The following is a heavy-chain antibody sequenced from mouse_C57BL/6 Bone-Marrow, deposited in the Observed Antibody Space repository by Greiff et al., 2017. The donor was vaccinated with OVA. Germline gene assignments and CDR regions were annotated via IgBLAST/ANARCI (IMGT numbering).Heavy chain of an antibody. J-gene: IGHJ3*01. V-gene: IGHV5-4*01. CDR1: GFTFSSNA. CDR2: ISDGGSYT. Sequence: EVHLVESGGGLVKPGGSLKLSCAASGFTFSSNAMSWVRQTPEKRLEWVATISDGGSYTYYPDNVKGRFTISRDNAKNNLYLQMSHLKSEDTAMYYCARERGAYWGQGTLVTVSA. CDR3: ARERGAY.